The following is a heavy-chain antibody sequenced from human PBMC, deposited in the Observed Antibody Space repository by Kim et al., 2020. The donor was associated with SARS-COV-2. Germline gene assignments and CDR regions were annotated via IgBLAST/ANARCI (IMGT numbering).Heavy chain of an antibody. D-gene: IGHD2-15*01. CDR3: ARDLVVPIVVVVAATSDEHYGMDV. V-gene: IGHV1-46*01. CDR1: GYTFTSYY. Sequence: ASVKVSCKASGYTFTSYYMHWVRQAPGQGLEWMGIINPSGGSTSYAQKFQGRVTMTRDTSTSTVYMELSSLRSEDTAVYYCARDLVVPIVVVVAATSDEHYGMDVWGQGTTVTVSS. CDR2: INPSGGST. J-gene: IGHJ6*02.